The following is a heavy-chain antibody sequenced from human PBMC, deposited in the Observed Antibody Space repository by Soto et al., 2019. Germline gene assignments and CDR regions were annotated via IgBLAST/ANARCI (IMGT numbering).Heavy chain of an antibody. CDR3: ARLPLRRTREDVDY. CDR1: GGSISSSGYN. CDR2: FYYGGSP. V-gene: IGHV4-39*01. J-gene: IGHJ4*02. Sequence: QLQLQESGPGLVKPSETLPLTCSVSGGSISSSGYNWGWIRQPPGKGLEWIGSFYYGGSPYYHPSLKRRVTISVDTSKNQFSLNLNSVTAADTAVYYCARLPLRRTREDVDYWGQGTLVAVSS. D-gene: IGHD4-17*01.